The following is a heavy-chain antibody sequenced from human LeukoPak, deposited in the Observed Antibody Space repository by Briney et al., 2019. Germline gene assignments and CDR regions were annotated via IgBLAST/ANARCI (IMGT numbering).Heavy chain of an antibody. CDR2: IYTSGST. V-gene: IGHV4-4*07. CDR1: GFTFSSYA. Sequence: GSLRLSCAASGFTFSSYAMSWIRQPAGKGLEWIGRIYTSGSTNYNPSLKTRVTMSVDTSKNQFSLKLSSMTAADTAVYYCAREPQTFYCSSTSCAGFDYWGQGTLVTVSS. CDR3: AREPQTFYCSSTSCAGFDY. J-gene: IGHJ4*02. D-gene: IGHD2-2*01.